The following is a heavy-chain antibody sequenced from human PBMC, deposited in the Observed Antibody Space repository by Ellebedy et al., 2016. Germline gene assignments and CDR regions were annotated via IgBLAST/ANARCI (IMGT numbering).Heavy chain of an antibody. V-gene: IGHV1-8*02. CDR3: ARAPSGGSDY. D-gene: IGHD3-10*01. Sequence: ASVKVSXXASGGTFSSYAISWVRQATGQGLEWMGWMNPNSGNTGYAQKFQGRVTMTRNTSISTAYMELSSLRSEDTAVYYCARAPSGGSDYWGQGTLVTVSS. CDR1: GGTFSSYA. CDR2: MNPNSGNT. J-gene: IGHJ4*02.